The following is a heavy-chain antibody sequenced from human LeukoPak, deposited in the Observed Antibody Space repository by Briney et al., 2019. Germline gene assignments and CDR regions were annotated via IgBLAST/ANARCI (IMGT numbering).Heavy chain of an antibody. V-gene: IGHV1-58*01. J-gene: IGHJ3*01. Sequence: GTSVKVSCKTSGFTFSTSAVQWVRQARGQRLEWIGWIIVGSGATNYAQSLQGRFTITRDMPTNTAYMELSSLGSEDSAVYYCAAELYGVYTDCCTFHLWGQGTMVTVSS. CDR2: IIVGSGAT. CDR1: GFTFSTSA. CDR3: AAELYGVYTDCCTFHL. D-gene: IGHD4-17*01.